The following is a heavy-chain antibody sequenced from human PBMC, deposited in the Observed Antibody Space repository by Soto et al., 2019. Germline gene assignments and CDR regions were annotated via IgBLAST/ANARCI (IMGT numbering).Heavy chain of an antibody. V-gene: IGHV4-59*08. CDR1: GGSISSYY. D-gene: IGHD3-10*01. CDR3: ARHNDGAGSTYFDY. CDR2: IYYSGST. J-gene: IGHJ4*02. Sequence: QVQLQESGPGLVKPSETLSLTCTVSGGSISSYYWSWIRQPPGKGLEWIGYIYYSGSTNYNPSLKRRVKISVDTSKNQFSLKLNSMTAADTAVDYCARHNDGAGSTYFDYWGQGTLVTVSS.